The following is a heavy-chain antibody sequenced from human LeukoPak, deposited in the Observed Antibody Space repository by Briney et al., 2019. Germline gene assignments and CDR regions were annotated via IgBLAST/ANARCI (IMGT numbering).Heavy chain of an antibody. CDR3: AKVSFGIAAAGPFDY. Sequence: GGSLRLSCAASGFTFDDYAMHWVRQAPGKGLEWVSGISWNSGSIGYADSVKGRFTISGDNAKNSLYLQMNSLRAEDTALYYCAKVSFGIAAAGPFDYWGQGTLVTVSS. CDR2: ISWNSGSI. V-gene: IGHV3-9*01. CDR1: GFTFDDYA. J-gene: IGHJ4*02. D-gene: IGHD6-13*01.